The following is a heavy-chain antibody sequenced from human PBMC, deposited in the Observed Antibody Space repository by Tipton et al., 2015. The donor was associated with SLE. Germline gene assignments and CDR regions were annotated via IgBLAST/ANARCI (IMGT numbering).Heavy chain of an antibody. CDR3: STDKCCSGGSCYSPFDY. J-gene: IGHJ4*02. CDR2: ITSKTDGGTT. V-gene: IGHV3-15*01. CDR1: GFTFSNAW. Sequence: AVSGFTFSNAWMSWVRQAPGKGLEWVGRITSKTDGGTTDYAAPVKGRFTISRDDSKNTLYLQMNSLKTEDTAVYYCSTDKCCSGGSCYSPFDYWGQGTLVTVSS. D-gene: IGHD2-15*01.